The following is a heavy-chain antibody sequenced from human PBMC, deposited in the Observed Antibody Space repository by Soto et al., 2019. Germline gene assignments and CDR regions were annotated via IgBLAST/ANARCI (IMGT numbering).Heavy chain of an antibody. CDR3: ARDHVVSRNWFDP. Sequence: EVQLVESGGGLVQPGGSLRLSCAASGFTFSSYWMHWVRQAPGKGLVWVSRINSDGSSTSYADSVKGRFTISRENAKNTLYLQITSLRAEDTAVYYCARDHVVSRNWFDPWGQGTLVTVSS. D-gene: IGHD2-21*01. CDR1: GFTFSSYW. CDR2: INSDGSST. V-gene: IGHV3-74*01. J-gene: IGHJ5*02.